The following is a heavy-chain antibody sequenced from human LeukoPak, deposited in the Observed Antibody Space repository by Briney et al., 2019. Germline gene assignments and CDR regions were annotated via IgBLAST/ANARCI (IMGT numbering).Heavy chain of an antibody. Sequence: GGSLRLSCTASGFTFKDHFMDWVRQAPGKGLEWVGRTRNKANDYTTEHAASVRGRFSISRDDSTNSLYLQMHSLQSEDTAMYYCARERSSGSYFLGSFDNWGQGTLVTVSS. CDR1: GFTFKDHF. D-gene: IGHD1-26*01. J-gene: IGHJ4*02. CDR3: ARERSSGSYFLGSFDN. CDR2: TRNKANDYTT. V-gene: IGHV3-72*01.